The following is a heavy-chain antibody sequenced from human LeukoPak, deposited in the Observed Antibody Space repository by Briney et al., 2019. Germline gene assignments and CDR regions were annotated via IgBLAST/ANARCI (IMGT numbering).Heavy chain of an antibody. D-gene: IGHD6-19*01. V-gene: IGHV3-30*04. CDR2: ISYDGRNN. CDR1: GFTFSSYA. J-gene: IGHJ4*02. CDR3: ARTSYSSGWSPFDY. Sequence: GGSLRLSCAASGFTFSSYAMHWVRQAPGKGLEWVAVISYDGRNNYYADSVKGRFTISRDNSKNTLYLQMNSLRAEDTAVFYCARTSYSSGWSPFDYWGQGTLVSVSS.